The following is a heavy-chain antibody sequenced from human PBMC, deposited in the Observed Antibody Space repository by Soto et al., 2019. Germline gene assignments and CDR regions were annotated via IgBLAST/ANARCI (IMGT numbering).Heavy chain of an antibody. Sequence: PGGSLRLSSAASGFTFGDTPMNWVRQAPGKGLEWVGRLKSKSDGGATDLAAAVRGRFTISRDASTNTLNLQMDSLKTEDTAVYYCIAVCNTNGAQPFDYCCPGTLFPSP. J-gene: IGHJ4*01. CDR3: IAVCNTNGAQPFDY. CDR2: LKSKSDGGAT. CDR1: GFTFGDTP. D-gene: IGHD1-1*01. V-gene: IGHV3-15*07.